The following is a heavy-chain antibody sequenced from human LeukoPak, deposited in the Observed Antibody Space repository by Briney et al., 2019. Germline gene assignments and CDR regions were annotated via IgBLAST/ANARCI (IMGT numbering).Heavy chain of an antibody. V-gene: IGHV1-8*01. CDR2: MNPNSGNT. CDR1: GYTFTSYD. D-gene: IGHD3-22*01. CDR3: ARSRYYDSSGYYHYFDY. Sequence: ASVKVSCKASGYTFTSYDINWVRQATGQGLEWMGWMNPNSGNTGYAQKFQGRVTITADKSTSTAYMELSSLRSEDTAVYYCARSRYYDSSGYYHYFDYWGQGTLVTVSS. J-gene: IGHJ4*02.